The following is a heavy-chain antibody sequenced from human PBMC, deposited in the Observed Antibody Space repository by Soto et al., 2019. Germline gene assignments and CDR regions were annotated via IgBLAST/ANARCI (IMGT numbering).Heavy chain of an antibody. D-gene: IGHD3-10*01. Sequence: ASETLSVTCAVSGGSISSGGYSWSWIRQPPGKGLEWIGYIYHSGSTYYNPSLKSRVTISMDTSKNQFSLKLRSVTAADTAVYYCATLRGLGEVSPYFDSWGQGLMVTVSS. V-gene: IGHV4-30-2*01. CDR3: ATLRGLGEVSPYFDS. CDR2: IYHSGST. J-gene: IGHJ4*02. CDR1: GGSISSGGYS.